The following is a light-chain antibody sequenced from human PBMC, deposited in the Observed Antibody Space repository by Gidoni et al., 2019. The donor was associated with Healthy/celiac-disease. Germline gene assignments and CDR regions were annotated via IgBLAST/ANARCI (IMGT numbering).Light chain of an antibody. Sequence: EIVMTQSPATLSVSPGERATLSCRASQSVSSNLAWYQQKPGQAPRLLIYGASTRATGIPARFSGSGSGKEFTLTISSLQSEDFAVYYCQQYNNWPPLTFGGGTKVEFK. CDR2: GAS. V-gene: IGKV3-15*01. J-gene: IGKJ4*01. CDR1: QSVSSN. CDR3: QQYNNWPPLT.